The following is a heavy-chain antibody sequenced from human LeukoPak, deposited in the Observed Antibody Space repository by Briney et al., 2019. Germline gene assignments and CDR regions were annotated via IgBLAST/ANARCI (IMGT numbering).Heavy chain of an antibody. CDR2: INSDGSST. Sequence: GGSLRLSCAASGFTFSSYWMHWVRQAPGKGLVWVSRINSDGSSTSYADSVKGRFTISRDNAKNTLYLQMNSLRVEDTAVYYCARASSRGYSYGQDYWGQGTLVTVSS. V-gene: IGHV3-74*01. CDR3: ARASSRGYSYGQDY. CDR1: GFTFSSYW. D-gene: IGHD5-18*01. J-gene: IGHJ4*02.